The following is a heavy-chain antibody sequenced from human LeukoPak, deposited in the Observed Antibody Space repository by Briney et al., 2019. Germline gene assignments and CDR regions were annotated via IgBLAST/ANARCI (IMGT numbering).Heavy chain of an antibody. J-gene: IGHJ5*01. CDR2: MSGSGDST. V-gene: IGHV3-23*01. D-gene: IGHD5/OR15-5a*01. CDR3: TKDLRGWSNS. CDR1: GFTLTSYA. Sequence: PGGSLRLSCAASGFTLTSYAMSWVRQAPGKGLEWVSAMSGSGDSTNYADPVKGRFTISRDNSKNTVYLQMNSLRADDTAVYYCTKDLRGWSNSWGQGTLVTVSS.